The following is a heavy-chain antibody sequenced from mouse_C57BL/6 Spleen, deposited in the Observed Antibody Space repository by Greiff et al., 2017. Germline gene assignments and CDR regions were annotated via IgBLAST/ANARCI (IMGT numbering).Heavy chain of an antibody. D-gene: IGHD1-1*01. V-gene: IGHV5-6*01. CDR1: GFTFSSYG. CDR2: ISSGGSYT. CDR3: ARPDYGSSYGAMDY. Sequence: EVMLVESGGDLVKPGGSLKLSCAASGFTFSSYGMSWVRQTPDKRLEWVATISSGGSYTYYPDSVKGRFTISRDNAKKTLYLQMSSLKSEDTAMYYCARPDYGSSYGAMDYWGQGTSVTVSS. J-gene: IGHJ4*01.